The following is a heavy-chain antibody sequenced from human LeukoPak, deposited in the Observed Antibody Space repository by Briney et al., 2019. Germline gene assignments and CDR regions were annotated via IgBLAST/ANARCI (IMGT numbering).Heavy chain of an antibody. V-gene: IGHV3-7*01. CDR3: ARVIAARSARRTYYYMDV. D-gene: IGHD6-6*01. Sequence: HTGGSLRFSCAASGFTFSSYWMGWVGQAPGKGLEGVANIKQDGSEKYYVDSVKGRFAISRDNAKDSLYLQMNSLRAEDTAVYHCARVIAARSARRTYYYMDVWGKGTTVTVSS. CDR2: IKQDGSEK. CDR1: GFTFSSYW. J-gene: IGHJ6*03.